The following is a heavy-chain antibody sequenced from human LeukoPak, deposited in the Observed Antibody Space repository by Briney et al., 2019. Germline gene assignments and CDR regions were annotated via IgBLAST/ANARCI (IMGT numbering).Heavy chain of an antibody. D-gene: IGHD4-23*01. CDR1: GFTFSSYG. V-gene: IGHV3-33*06. CDR3: AKMNYGGDSVDWYFDL. J-gene: IGHJ2*01. CDR2: IWYDGSNK. Sequence: GRSLRLSCAASGFTFSSYGMHWVRQAPGKGLEWVALIWYDGSNKYYADSVKGRFTISRDNSKNTLYLQMNSLRAEDTAVYYCAKMNYGGDSVDWYFDLWGRGTLVTASS.